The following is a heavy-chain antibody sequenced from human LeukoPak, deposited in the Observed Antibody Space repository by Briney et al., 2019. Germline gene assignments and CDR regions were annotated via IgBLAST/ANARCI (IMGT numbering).Heavy chain of an antibody. J-gene: IGHJ4*02. CDR3: ARDPVSGNYYDSSGIDY. Sequence: ASVKVSCKASGYTFTGYYMHWVRQAPGQGLEWMGWINPNSGGTNYAQKFRGRVTMTRDTSISTAYMELSRLRSDDTAVYYCARDPVSGNYYDSSGIDYWGQGTLVTVSS. CDR1: GYTFTGYY. V-gene: IGHV1-2*02. CDR2: INPNSGGT. D-gene: IGHD3-22*01.